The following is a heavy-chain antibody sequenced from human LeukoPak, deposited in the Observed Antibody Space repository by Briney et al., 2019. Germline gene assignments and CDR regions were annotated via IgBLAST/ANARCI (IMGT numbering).Heavy chain of an antibody. CDR1: GGSISSSSYY. CDR2: IYYSGST. D-gene: IGHD3-16*01. Sequence: SETLSLTCTVSGGSISSSSYYWGWIRQPPGKGLEWIGNIYYSGSTYYNPSLRSRVTMSLDTSKNQFSLRLNSVTAADTAVYYCARDQLGDAVDIWGQGTMVTVSS. V-gene: IGHV4-39*07. J-gene: IGHJ3*02. CDR3: ARDQLGDAVDI.